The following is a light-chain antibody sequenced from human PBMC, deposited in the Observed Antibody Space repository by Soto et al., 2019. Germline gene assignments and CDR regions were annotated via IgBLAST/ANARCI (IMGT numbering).Light chain of an antibody. CDR3: AAWDDSLNAYVV. CDR1: SSNIGSNT. J-gene: IGLJ2*01. Sequence: QSVLTQPPSASGTPGQRVTISCSGSSSNIGSNTVNWYQQLPGTAPKLLIYNNNQRPSGVPDRFSGSKSGTSASLAISGLQSEDAADYYCAAWDDSLNAYVVFGGGTKLTVL. CDR2: NNN. V-gene: IGLV1-44*01.